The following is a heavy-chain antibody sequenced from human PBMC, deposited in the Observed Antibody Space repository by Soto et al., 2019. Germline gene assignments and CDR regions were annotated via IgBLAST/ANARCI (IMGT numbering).Heavy chain of an antibody. CDR3: ARALYCSGGSCYSYSDWYFDL. J-gene: IGHJ2*01. V-gene: IGHV1-69*02. CDR2: IIPILGIA. CDR1: GGTFSSYT. D-gene: IGHD2-15*01. Sequence: QVQLVQSGAEVKKPGSSVKVSCKASGGTFSSYTISWVRQAPGQGLEWMGRIIPILGIANYAQKFQGRVTITADKSTSTAYMELSSLRSGDTAVYYCARALYCSGGSCYSYSDWYFDLWGRGTLVTVSS.